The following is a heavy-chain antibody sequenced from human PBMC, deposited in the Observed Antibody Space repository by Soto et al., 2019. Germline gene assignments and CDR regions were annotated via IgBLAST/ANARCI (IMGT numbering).Heavy chain of an antibody. V-gene: IGHV3-7*01. Sequence: GGSLRLSCAVSGFTFSSYWMSWVRQTPGKGLEWVANINQDGSEKYYVDSVKGRFTISRDNAKNSLYLQMNSLRAEDTAVYYCARELIVGPAEYFQHWGQGTLVPVYS. CDR3: ARELIVGPAEYFQH. D-gene: IGHD1-26*01. CDR1: GFTFSSYW. J-gene: IGHJ1*01. CDR2: INQDGSEK.